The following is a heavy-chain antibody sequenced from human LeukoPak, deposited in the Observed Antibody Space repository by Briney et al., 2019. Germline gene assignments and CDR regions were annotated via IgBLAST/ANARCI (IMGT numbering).Heavy chain of an antibody. CDR3: ARDFGFGESGGAFDI. Sequence: GGSLRLSCTASGFTFSTYWMSWVRQAPGKGLEWVANTREDGSEKYYVDSVKGRFTISRDNAKNSLYLQMNSLRAEDTAVYYCARDFGFGESGGAFDIWGQGTMVTVSS. J-gene: IGHJ3*02. CDR1: GFTFSTYW. CDR2: TREDGSEK. V-gene: IGHV3-7*01. D-gene: IGHD3-10*01.